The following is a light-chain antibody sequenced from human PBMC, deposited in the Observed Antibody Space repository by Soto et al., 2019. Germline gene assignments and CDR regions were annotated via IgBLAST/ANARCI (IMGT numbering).Light chain of an antibody. V-gene: IGKV3-11*01. J-gene: IGKJ2*01. CDR3: QQRSNWPPYT. Sequence: EIVLTQSPATLSLSPGERATLACRASQSVSNYLVWYQQTPGQAPRLLIYDASDMATGIPARFSGSGSGTDFTLTISSLEPEDFAVYYCQQRSNWPPYTFGQGTKLEIK. CDR2: DAS. CDR1: QSVSNY.